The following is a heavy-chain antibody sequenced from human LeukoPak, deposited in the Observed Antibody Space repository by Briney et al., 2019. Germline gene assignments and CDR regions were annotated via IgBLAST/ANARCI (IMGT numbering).Heavy chain of an antibody. Sequence: QPGGSLRLSCATSGFTFDDYAMHWVRQAPRKGLEWVSGITWNSATIVYADSVKGRFTISRDNAKNSVYLQMNSLRAEDTALYYCAKGRGFFEGACFDYWGRGTLVTVSS. D-gene: IGHD3-3*01. CDR2: ITWNSATI. CDR3: AKGRGFFEGACFDY. J-gene: IGHJ4*02. V-gene: IGHV3-9*01. CDR1: GFTFDDYA.